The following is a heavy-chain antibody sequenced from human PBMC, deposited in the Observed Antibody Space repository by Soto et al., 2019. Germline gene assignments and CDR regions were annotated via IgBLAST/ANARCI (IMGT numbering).Heavy chain of an antibody. CDR2: TYYKSKWYN. D-gene: IGHD7-27*01. CDR3: ARQPTGDPLAFDY. CDR1: GDSVSTNTAT. V-gene: IGHV6-1*01. Sequence: KQSQTLSLTCAISGDSVSTNTATWNWIRQSPSSGLEWLGRTYYKSKWYNDYAVSVKSRITIDPDTSNNQFSLHLNSVTPDDTAVYYCARQPTGDPLAFDYWGQGTLVTVSS. J-gene: IGHJ4*02.